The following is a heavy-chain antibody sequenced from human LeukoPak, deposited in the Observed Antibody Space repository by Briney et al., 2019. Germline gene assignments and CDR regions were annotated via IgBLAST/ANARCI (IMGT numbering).Heavy chain of an antibody. D-gene: IGHD2-21*02. Sequence: SETLSLTCTVSGDSISDYYWSWIRQPAGKGLELIGRIYTNGITNYNPSLKSRVTTSVDTSKNQLSLRLSSVTAADTAVYYCARGVMTAIFAFNIWGQGTMVTVSS. J-gene: IGHJ3*02. CDR1: GDSISDYY. CDR3: ARGVMTAIFAFNI. V-gene: IGHV4-4*07. CDR2: IYTNGIT.